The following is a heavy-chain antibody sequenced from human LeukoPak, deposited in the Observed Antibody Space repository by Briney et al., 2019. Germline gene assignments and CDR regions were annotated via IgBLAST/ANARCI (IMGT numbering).Heavy chain of an antibody. D-gene: IGHD5-18*01. V-gene: IGHV4-61*02. CDR1: GGSISSGSYY. CDR2: IYTSGST. Sequence: SETLSLTCTVSGGSISSGSYYWSWIRQPAGKGLEWIGRIYTSGSTNYNPSLKSRVTISVDTSKNQFSLKLSSVTAADTAVYYCARGRRDTAMIIYYYYYYMDVWGKGTTVTISS. J-gene: IGHJ6*03. CDR3: ARGRRDTAMIIYYYYYYMDV.